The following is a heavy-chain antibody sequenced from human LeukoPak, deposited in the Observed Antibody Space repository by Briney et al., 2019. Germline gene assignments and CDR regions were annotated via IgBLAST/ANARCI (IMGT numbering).Heavy chain of an antibody. CDR1: GGTFSSYA. D-gene: IGHD2-2*01. J-gene: IGHJ4*02. V-gene: IGHV7-4-1*02. Sequence: AASVKVSCKASGGTFSSYAISWVRQAPGQGLEWMGWINTNTGNPTYAQGFTGRFVFSLDTSVSTAYLQISSLKAEDTAVYYCARDRGDIVVVPAAMPHWGQGTLVTVSS. CDR3: ARDRGDIVVVPAAMPH. CDR2: INTNTGNP.